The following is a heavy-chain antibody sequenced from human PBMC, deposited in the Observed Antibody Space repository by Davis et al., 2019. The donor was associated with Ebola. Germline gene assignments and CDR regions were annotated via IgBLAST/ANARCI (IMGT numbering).Heavy chain of an antibody. CDR3: AKAALRWLYDY. V-gene: IGHV3-23*01. J-gene: IGHJ4*02. D-gene: IGHD4-23*01. CDR1: RFTFHDYA. Sequence: GESLKISCAASRFTFHDYAMSWVRQAPGKGLEWVSAISGSGGSTYYADSVKGRFTISRDNSKNTLYLQMNSLRAEDTAVYYCAKAALRWLYDYWGQGTLVTVSS. CDR2: ISGSGGST.